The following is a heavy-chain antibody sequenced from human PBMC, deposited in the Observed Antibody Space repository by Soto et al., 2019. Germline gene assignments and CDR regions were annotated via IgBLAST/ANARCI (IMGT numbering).Heavy chain of an antibody. CDR3: TSLSYGH. Sequence: EVQLVESGGDLVKPGGSLSLSCAASEFTFANAWISWVRQAPGKGLEWVGRIKSKADGGTTDYAATVKGRFTISRDESQNSLYLQMNSLKTEDTAVYYCTSLSYGHWGQGTLVTVSS. V-gene: IGHV3-15*01. CDR1: EFTFANAW. J-gene: IGHJ4*02. CDR2: IKSKADGGTT. D-gene: IGHD4-17*01.